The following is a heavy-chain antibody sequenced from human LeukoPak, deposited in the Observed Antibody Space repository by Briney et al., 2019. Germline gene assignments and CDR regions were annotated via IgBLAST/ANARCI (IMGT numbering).Heavy chain of an antibody. Sequence: PGGSLRLSCAASGFSFSHAWMSWVRQAPGKGLEWVSSISSSSSYIYYADSVKGRFTISRDNAKNSLYLQMNSLRAEDTAVYYCAREKMIFGVVIPWYFDYWGQGTLVTVSS. V-gene: IGHV3-21*01. J-gene: IGHJ4*02. CDR3: AREKMIFGVVIPWYFDY. D-gene: IGHD3-3*01. CDR2: ISSSSSYI. CDR1: GFSFSHAW.